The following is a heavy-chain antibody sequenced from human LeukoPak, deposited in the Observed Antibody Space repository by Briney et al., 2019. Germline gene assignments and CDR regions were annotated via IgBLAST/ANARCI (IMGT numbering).Heavy chain of an antibody. J-gene: IGHJ3*02. CDR2: IYYSGST. CDR3: ARETLNWNYGGGTFDI. Sequence: SETLSLTCTVSGGSISSSSYYWGWIRQPPGKGLEWIGSIYYSGSTYYNPSLKSRVTISVDTSKNQFSLKLSSVTAADTAVYYCARETLNWNYGGGTFDIWGQGTMVTVSS. D-gene: IGHD1-7*01. V-gene: IGHV4-39*07. CDR1: GGSISSSSYY.